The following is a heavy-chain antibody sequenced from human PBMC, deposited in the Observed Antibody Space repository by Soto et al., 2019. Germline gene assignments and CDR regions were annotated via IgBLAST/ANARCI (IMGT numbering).Heavy chain of an antibody. D-gene: IGHD4-17*01. J-gene: IGHJ4*02. Sequence: QVQLVQSGAEVKKPGASVKVSCKASGYTFTSYGISWVRQAPGQGLEWMGWISAYNGNTNNAQKLQGRVTMTTDTSTSTAYMELRSLRSDDTAVYYCARVPLIDRDYDEYYFDYWGQGTLVTVSS. CDR3: ARVPLIDRDYDEYYFDY. CDR1: GYTFTSYG. CDR2: ISAYNGNT. V-gene: IGHV1-18*01.